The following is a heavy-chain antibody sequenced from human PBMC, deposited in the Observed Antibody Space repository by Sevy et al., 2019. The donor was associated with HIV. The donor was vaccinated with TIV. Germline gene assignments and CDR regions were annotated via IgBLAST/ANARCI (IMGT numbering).Heavy chain of an antibody. V-gene: IGHV3-33*01. CDR2: IWYDGSNK. CDR1: GIAYSGYG. CDR3: ARESIAVAGIGYYFDS. D-gene: IGHD6-19*01. Sequence: GESLKISCAAFGIAYSGYGMHWVRQAPGKGLEWVAVIWYDGSNKEYADSVKGRLTISRDNSKTTMYLQMNSLRAEETAVYYCARESIAVAGIGYYFDSWGQGTLVTVSS. J-gene: IGHJ4*02.